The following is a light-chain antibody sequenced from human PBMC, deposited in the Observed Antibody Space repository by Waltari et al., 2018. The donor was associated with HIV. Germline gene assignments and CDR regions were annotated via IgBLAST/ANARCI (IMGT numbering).Light chain of an antibody. J-gene: IGKJ1*01. V-gene: IGKV1-5*03. CDR2: KAS. CDR1: QSISNW. Sequence: DIQMTPSLSTLSASVGDRVTLTCRASQSISNWLAWYQQKPGNAPKLLIYKASTLEGGVPSRFRGSGSGTEFTLTINSLQPDDFATYFCQQYYLSPWTFGQGARV. CDR3: QQYYLSPWT.